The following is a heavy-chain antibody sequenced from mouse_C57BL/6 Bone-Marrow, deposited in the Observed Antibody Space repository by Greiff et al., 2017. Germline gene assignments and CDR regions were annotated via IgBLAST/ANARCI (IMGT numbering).Heavy chain of an antibody. CDR1: GFTFSSYA. D-gene: IGHD2-3*01. Sequence: EVKVVESGEGLVKPGGSLKLSCAASGFTFSSYAMSWVRQTPEKRLEWVAYISSGGDYIYYADTVKGRFTISRNNARNTLYLQMSSLKSEDPAMYYCTRIGDGYYEGYWGQGTSGTVSS. J-gene: IGHJ4*01. V-gene: IGHV5-9-1*02. CDR2: ISSGGDYI. CDR3: TRIGDGYYEGY.